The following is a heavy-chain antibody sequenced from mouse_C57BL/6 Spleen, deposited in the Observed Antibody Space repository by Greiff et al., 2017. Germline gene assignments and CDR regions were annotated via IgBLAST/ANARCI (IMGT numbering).Heavy chain of an antibody. CDR2: IAPSDSYS. CDR3: ARDDYDGYAMDY. Sequence: VQLQQPGAELVRPGTSVKLSCKASGYTFTSYWMHWVKQRPGQGLEWIGVIAPSDSYSNSNPKFKGKATLTVDTSCSTADMQLSSLTSEDSAVYDCARDDYDGYAMDYWGQGTSVTVSS. J-gene: IGHJ4*01. CDR1: GYTFTSYW. D-gene: IGHD2-4*01. V-gene: IGHV1-59*01.